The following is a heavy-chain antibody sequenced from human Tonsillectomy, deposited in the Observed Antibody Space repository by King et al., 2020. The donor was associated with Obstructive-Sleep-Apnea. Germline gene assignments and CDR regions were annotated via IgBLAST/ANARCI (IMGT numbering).Heavy chain of an antibody. CDR2: ISYDGSNK. J-gene: IGHJ4*02. V-gene: IGHV3-30-3*01. D-gene: IGHD6-19*01. CDR1: GFTFSNYA. CDR3: ARPIAVTGTAIDY. Sequence: VQLVESGGGVVQPGRSLRLSCAASGFTFSNYAIHWVRQAPGKGLEWVAGISYDGSNKYYADSVKGRFTISRDNSKNTLYLQMNSLRAEDTAVYYCARPIAVTGTAIDYWGQGTLVTVSS.